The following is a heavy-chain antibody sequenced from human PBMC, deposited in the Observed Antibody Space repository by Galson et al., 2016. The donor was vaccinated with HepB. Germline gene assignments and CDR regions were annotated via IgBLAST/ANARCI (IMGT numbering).Heavy chain of an antibody. D-gene: IGHD6-19*01. V-gene: IGHV1-2*04. CDR3: ARSYTGWYGGVFDY. CDR2: ISPNSGAT. Sequence: SVKVSCKASGYTFTGYYMHWVRQAPGQGLEWMGWISPNSGATNYSQNFQGWVTMTRDTSISTGYMELSRLRSDDTAVYYCARSYTGWYGGVFDYWGQGTLVTVSS. J-gene: IGHJ4*02. CDR1: GYTFTGYY.